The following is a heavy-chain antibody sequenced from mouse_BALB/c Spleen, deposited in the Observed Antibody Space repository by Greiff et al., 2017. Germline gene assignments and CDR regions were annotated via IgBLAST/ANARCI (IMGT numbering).Heavy chain of an antibody. Sequence: EVQRVESGGDLVKPGGSLKLSCAASGFTFSSYGMSWVRQTPDKRLEWVATISSGGSYTYYPDSVKGRFTISRDNAKNTLYLQMSSLKSEDTAMYYCARGYYGNSFAYWGQGTLVTVSA. CDR2: ISSGGSYT. D-gene: IGHD2-1*01. CDR3: ARGYYGNSFAY. J-gene: IGHJ3*01. V-gene: IGHV5-6*01. CDR1: GFTFSSYG.